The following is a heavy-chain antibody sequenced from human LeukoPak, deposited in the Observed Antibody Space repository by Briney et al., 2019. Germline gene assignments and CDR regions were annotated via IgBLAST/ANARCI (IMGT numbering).Heavy chain of an antibody. CDR1: GGSISSSSYY. V-gene: IGHV4-39*07. J-gene: IGHJ4*02. D-gene: IGHD1-26*01. CDR3: ARDDPVMVGATGGFDY. Sequence: SETLSLTCTVSGGSISSSSYYWGWIRQPPGKGLEWIGSIYYSGSTYYNPSLKSRVTISVDTSKNQFSLKLSSVTAADTAVYYCARDDPVMVGATGGFDYWGQGTLVTVSS. CDR2: IYYSGST.